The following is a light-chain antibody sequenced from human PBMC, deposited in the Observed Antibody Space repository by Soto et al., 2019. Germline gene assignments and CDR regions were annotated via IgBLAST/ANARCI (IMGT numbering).Light chain of an antibody. CDR1: LSVNSN. CDR3: QQYDNWLT. J-gene: IGKJ4*01. CDR2: GIS. V-gene: IGKV3D-15*01. Sequence: EIVMTQSPATLSVSPGERATVSCRASLSVNSNYLAWYQQKPGQAPRLLIYGISKRATDIPDRFSGSGSGTEFTLTISSLQSEDFAIYYCQQYDNWLTFGGGTKVDIK.